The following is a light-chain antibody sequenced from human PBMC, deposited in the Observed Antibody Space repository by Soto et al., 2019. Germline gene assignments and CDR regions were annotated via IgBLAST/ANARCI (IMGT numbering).Light chain of an antibody. CDR2: DVT. Sequence: QSVLTQPASVSGSPGQSITISCTGTSGDVGGYDYVSWYQQHPGKAPKLMIYDVTNRPSGVSNRFSGSKSGNTASLTISGLQAEDEADYYCTSYASINTYVFGTGTNVTVL. CDR1: SGDVGGYDY. V-gene: IGLV2-14*01. CDR3: TSYASINTYV. J-gene: IGLJ1*01.